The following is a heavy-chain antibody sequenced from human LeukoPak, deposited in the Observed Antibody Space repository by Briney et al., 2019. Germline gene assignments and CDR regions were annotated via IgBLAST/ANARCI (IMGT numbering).Heavy chain of an antibody. CDR1: GFTFSYYG. V-gene: IGHV3-48*01. D-gene: IGHD3-3*01. CDR3: ARAFAYYDFWSGYYPHHDAFDI. CDR2: ISSSSTI. J-gene: IGHJ3*02. Sequence: GGSLRLSCVASGFTFSYYGMHWVRQAPGKGLEWVSYISSSSTIYYADSVKGRFTISRDNAKNSLYLQMNSLRAEDTAVYYCARAFAYYDFWSGYYPHHDAFDIWGQGTMVTVSS.